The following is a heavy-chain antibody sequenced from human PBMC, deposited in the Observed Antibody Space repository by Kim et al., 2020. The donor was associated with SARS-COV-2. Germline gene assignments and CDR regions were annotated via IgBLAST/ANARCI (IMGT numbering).Heavy chain of an antibody. V-gene: IGHV4-61*02. J-gene: IGHJ3*02. CDR2: IFVSGRT. D-gene: IGHD2-21*02. CDR1: GGSIIRDIYY. Sequence: SETLSLTCTVSGGSIIRDIYYWNWVRQPAGKGLEWIRRIFVSGRTNYNPSLKSRVTISVDTSKNQFSLNLDSVTAADTAVYYCARVTEYKYRFDIWGLGTMGTVSS. CDR3: ARVTEYKYRFDI.